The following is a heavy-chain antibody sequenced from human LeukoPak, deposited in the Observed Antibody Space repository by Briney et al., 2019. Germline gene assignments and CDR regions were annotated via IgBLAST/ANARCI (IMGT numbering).Heavy chain of an antibody. V-gene: IGHV4-30-4*08. CDR1: GGSISSGDHY. Sequence: PSETLSLTCTVSGGSISSGDHYWSWIRQPPGKGLEYIGYIYYSGSTYYSPSLKSRVTISVDTSKNQFSLKLGSVTAADTAVYYCARGVPAATLDYWGQGTLVTVSS. CDR2: IYYSGST. CDR3: ARGVPAATLDY. D-gene: IGHD2-15*01. J-gene: IGHJ4*02.